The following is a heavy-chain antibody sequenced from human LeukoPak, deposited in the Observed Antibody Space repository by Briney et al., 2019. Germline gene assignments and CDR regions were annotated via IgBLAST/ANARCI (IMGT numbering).Heavy chain of an antibody. V-gene: IGHV4-61*01. CDR1: GGSVSSGSYY. J-gene: IGHJ4*02. CDR3: ARSYSGYDSFDY. D-gene: IGHD5-12*01. Sequence: SETLSLTCTVSGGSVSSGSYYWSWIRQPPGKGLEWLGYIYYSGSTNYNPSLKSRVTISVDTSKNQFSPKLSSVTAAYTAVYYCARSYSGYDSFDYWGQGTLVTVSS. CDR2: IYYSGST.